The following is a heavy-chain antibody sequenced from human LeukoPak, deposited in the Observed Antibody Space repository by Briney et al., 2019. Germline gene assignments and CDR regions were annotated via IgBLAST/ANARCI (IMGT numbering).Heavy chain of an antibody. CDR2: ISGSGGST. V-gene: IGHV3-23*01. CDR1: GGSISSSSYN. D-gene: IGHD4-17*01. J-gene: IGHJ4*02. Sequence: ETLSLTCTVSGGSISSSSYNWGWIRQPPGKGLEWVSAISGSGGSTYYADSVKGRFTISRDNSKNTLYLQMNSLRAEDTAVYYCAKASTTVTTVDVFDYWGQGTLVTVSS. CDR3: AKASTTVTTVDVFDY.